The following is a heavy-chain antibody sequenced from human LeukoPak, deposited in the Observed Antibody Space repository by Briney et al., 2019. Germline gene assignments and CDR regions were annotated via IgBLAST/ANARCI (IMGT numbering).Heavy chain of an antibody. D-gene: IGHD6-19*01. J-gene: IGHJ5*02. CDR1: GYTFTSYY. V-gene: IGHV1-46*01. Sequence: ASVRVSCKASGYTFTSYYMHWVRQAPGQGLEWMGIINPSGGSTSYAQKFQGRVTMTRDTSTSTVYMELSSLRSEDTAVYYCARDQYSGWHWFDPWGQGTLVTVSS. CDR3: ARDQYSGWHWFDP. CDR2: INPSGGST.